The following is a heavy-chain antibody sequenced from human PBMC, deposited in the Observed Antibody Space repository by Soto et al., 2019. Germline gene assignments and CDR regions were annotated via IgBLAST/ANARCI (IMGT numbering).Heavy chain of an antibody. V-gene: IGHV4-30-4*01. J-gene: IGHJ6*02. Sequence: PSETLSLTCTVSGGSIRSGDYYWSWIRQPPGKGLVWIGYIYYSGSTYYNPSLRSRVTISVDTSTNQYSLKLSSVTAADTAVYYCARAWRYCSGGSCYSGYYGMDVWGQGTTVTVSS. CDR1: GGSIRSGDYY. CDR3: ARAWRYCSGGSCYSGYYGMDV. D-gene: IGHD2-15*01. CDR2: IYYSGST.